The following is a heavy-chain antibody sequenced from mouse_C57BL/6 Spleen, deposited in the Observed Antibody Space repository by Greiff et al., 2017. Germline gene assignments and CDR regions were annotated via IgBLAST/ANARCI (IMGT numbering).Heavy chain of an antibody. CDR1: GYTFTDYE. Sequence: QVQLKQSGAELVRPGASVTLSCKASGYTFTDYEMHWVKQTPVHGLEWIGAIDPETGGTAYNQKFKGKAILTADKSSSTAYMELRSLTSEDSAVYYCTRDGYDVGAYWGQGTLVTVSA. CDR2: IDPETGGT. D-gene: IGHD2-2*01. J-gene: IGHJ3*01. V-gene: IGHV1-15*01. CDR3: TRDGYDVGAY.